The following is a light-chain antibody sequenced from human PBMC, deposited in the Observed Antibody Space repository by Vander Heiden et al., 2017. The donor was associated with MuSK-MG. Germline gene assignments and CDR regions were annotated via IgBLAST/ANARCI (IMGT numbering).Light chain of an antibody. V-gene: IGLV3-1*01. Sequence: SYALTQPPSVSVSPGQTASITCSGDQLGDKYACWYQQKPGQSPVLVIYQDSKRSAGIPERFSGSNSGTTATLTIGGTQARDEDYYYCQAWDSSTVVFGGGTKLTVL. J-gene: IGLJ2*01. CDR3: QAWDSSTVV. CDR2: QDS. CDR1: QLGDKY.